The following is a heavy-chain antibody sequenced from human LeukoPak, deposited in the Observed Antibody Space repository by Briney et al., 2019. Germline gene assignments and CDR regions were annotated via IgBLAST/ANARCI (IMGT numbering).Heavy chain of an antibody. J-gene: IGHJ5*02. D-gene: IGHD1-26*01. CDR3: ARRRVGAISSYNWFDP. CDR1: GGSISSYY. V-gene: IGHV4-59*08. CDR2: IYYTGST. Sequence: SETLSLTCTVSGGSISSYYWSWIRQPPGKGLEWIGYIYYTGSTNYNPSLKSRVTILVDTSKNQFSLKLNSVTAADTAVYYCARRRVGAISSYNWFDPWGQGTLVTVSS.